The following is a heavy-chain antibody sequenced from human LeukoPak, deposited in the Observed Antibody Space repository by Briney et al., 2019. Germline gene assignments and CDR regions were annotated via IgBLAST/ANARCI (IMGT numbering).Heavy chain of an antibody. D-gene: IGHD2-21*01. CDR1: GGSISSGDYY. J-gene: IGHJ4*02. V-gene: IGHV4-30-4*08. Sequence: SETLSLTCTVSGGSISSGDYYWSWIRQPPGKGLEWIGYIYYSGSTYYNPSLKSRVTISVDTSKNQFSLKLSSVTAADTAVCYCARVVDFPTTFDYWGQGTLVTVSS. CDR2: IYYSGST. CDR3: ARVVDFPTTFDY.